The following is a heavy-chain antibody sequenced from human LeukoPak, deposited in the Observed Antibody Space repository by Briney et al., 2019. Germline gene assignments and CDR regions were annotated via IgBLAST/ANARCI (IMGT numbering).Heavy chain of an antibody. D-gene: IGHD6-13*01. CDR1: GYTFTGYY. J-gene: IGHJ6*02. CDR2: INPNSGGT. Sequence: GASVKVSCKASGYTFTGYYMHWVRQAPGQGLEWMGWINPNSGGTNYAQKFQGRVTMTRDTSISTAYMELSRLRSDDTAVYYCASDPGSSYSSSWYAAYGMDVWGQGTTVTVSS. V-gene: IGHV1-2*02. CDR3: ASDPGSSYSSSWYAAYGMDV.